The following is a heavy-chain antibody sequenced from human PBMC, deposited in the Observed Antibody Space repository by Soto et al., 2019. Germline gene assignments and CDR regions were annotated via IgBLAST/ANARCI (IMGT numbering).Heavy chain of an antibody. CDR1: CGSIRSGDSY. J-gene: IGHJ4*02. Sequence: SETLSLTCTVSCGSIRSGDSYWSWIRQPPGKGLEWIGYIYYSGSTYYNPSLKSRVTISLDTSKNQFSLNLSSVTAADTAVYYCARTHYSDRSGTDYWGQGTLVTVSS. D-gene: IGHD3-22*01. CDR2: IYYSGST. V-gene: IGHV4-30-4*01. CDR3: ARTHYSDRSGTDY.